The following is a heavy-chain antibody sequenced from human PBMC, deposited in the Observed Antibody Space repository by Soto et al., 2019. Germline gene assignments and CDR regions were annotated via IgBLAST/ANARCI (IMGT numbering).Heavy chain of an antibody. J-gene: IGHJ4*02. CDR2: INHSGST. Sequence: SETLSLTCAVYGGSFSGYYWSWIRQPPGKGLEWIGEINHSGSTNYNPSLKSRVTISVDTSKNQFSLKLSSVTAADTAVYYCARGDNSGYCSSTSFFRPYRIAVAGTFGYWGPGTLVTVSS. V-gene: IGHV4-34*01. CDR3: ARGDNSGYCSSTSFFRPYRIAVAGTFGY. D-gene: IGHD2-2*03. CDR1: GGSFSGYY.